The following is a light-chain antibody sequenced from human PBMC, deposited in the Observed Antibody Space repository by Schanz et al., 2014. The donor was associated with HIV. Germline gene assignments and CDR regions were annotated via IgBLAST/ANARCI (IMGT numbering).Light chain of an antibody. CDR3: QQYGGSPGT. J-gene: IGKJ1*01. Sequence: EIVLTQSPATLSLSPGERATLSCRASQSVSSYLAWYQQKPGQAPRLLISGASSRATGIPDRFSGSGSGTDFTLTITRLEPEDFAVYFCQQYGGSPGTFGQGTKVDVK. CDR2: GAS. CDR1: QSVSSY. V-gene: IGKV3-20*01.